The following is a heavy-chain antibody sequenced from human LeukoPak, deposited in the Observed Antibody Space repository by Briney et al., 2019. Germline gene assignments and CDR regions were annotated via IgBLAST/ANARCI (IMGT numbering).Heavy chain of an antibody. CDR3: ASAGSWYGNWHFDL. CDR2: IIPILGIA. D-gene: IGHD6-13*01. CDR1: GGTFSSYA. Sequence: GASVKVSCKASGGTFSSYAISWVRQAPGQGLEWMGRIIPILGIANYAQKFQGRVTITADKSTSTAYMELSSLRSEDTAVYHCASAGSWYGNWHFDLWGRGTLVTVSS. J-gene: IGHJ2*01. V-gene: IGHV1-69*04.